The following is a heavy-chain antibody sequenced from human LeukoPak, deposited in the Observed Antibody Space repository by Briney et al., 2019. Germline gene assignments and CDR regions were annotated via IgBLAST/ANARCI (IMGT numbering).Heavy chain of an antibody. V-gene: IGHV1-2*02. CDR1: GGTFNSYA. D-gene: IGHD3-3*01. J-gene: IGHJ6*03. CDR3: ARSTYYDFWSGPHYMDV. Sequence: ASVKVSCKASGGTFNSYAISWVRQAPGQGLEWMGWINPNSGGTNYAQKFQGRVTMTRDTSISTAYMELSRLRSDDTAVYYCARSTYYDFWSGPHYMDVWGKGTTVTVSS. CDR2: INPNSGGT.